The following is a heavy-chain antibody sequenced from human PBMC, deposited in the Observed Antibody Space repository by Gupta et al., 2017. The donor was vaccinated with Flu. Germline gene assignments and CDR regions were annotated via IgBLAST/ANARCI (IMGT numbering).Heavy chain of an antibody. J-gene: IGHJ3*02. CDR3: AREGNYYDSSGYETDAFDI. CDR2: IIPIFGTA. D-gene: IGHD3-22*01. V-gene: IGHV1-69*06. CDR1: GGTFSSYA. Sequence: QVQLVQSGAEVKKPGSSVKVSCKASGGTFSSYAISWVRQAPGQGLEWMGGIIPIFGTANYAQKFQGRVTITADKSTSTAYMELSSLRSEDTAVYYCAREGNYYDSSGYETDAFDIWGQGTMVTVSS.